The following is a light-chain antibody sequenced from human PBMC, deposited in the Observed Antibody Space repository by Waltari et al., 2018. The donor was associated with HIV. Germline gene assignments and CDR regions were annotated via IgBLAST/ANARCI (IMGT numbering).Light chain of an antibody. CDR2: EAS. J-gene: IGKJ2*01. CDR1: HNIGRS. CDR3: QQAKSFPHT. V-gene: IGKV1-12*01. Sequence: DIQMTQSPSNVSASVGGDVSINFRTSHNIGRSLNWYQVKPGQAPRLLVYEASRLDDGFPSRFSASGSRSQITLDIKNLQSEDFAVYVCQQAKSFPHTFG.